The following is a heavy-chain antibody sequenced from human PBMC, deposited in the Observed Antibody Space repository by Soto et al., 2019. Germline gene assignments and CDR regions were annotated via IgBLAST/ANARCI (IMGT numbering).Heavy chain of an antibody. CDR2: TIPILGIA. V-gene: IGHV1-69*02. J-gene: IGHJ5*02. D-gene: IGHD3-10*01. Sequence: SVKVSSKASGGTLSSYTISWVRQAPGQGLEWMGRTIPILGIANYAQKFQGRVTITADKSTSTAYMELSSLRSEDTAVYYCERTTMVRGVKDNWFDPWGQGTLVTVSS. CDR1: GGTLSSYT. CDR3: ERTTMVRGVKDNWFDP.